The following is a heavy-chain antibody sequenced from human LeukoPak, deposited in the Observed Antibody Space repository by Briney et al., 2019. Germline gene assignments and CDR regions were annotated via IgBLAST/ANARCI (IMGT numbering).Heavy chain of an antibody. CDR1: GGSISSYY. CDR2: IYYSGST. CDR3: ARKGYFDY. J-gene: IGHJ4*02. Sequence: SETLSLTCTVSGGSISSYYWSWIRQPPGKGLEWIGYIYYSGSTNYNPSLKSRVTISVDTSKNQFSLKLSSVTAADTAVYYCARKGYFDYWGQGTLVTVSS. V-gene: IGHV4-59*01.